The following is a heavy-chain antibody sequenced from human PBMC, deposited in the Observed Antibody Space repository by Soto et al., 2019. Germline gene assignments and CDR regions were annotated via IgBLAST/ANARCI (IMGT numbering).Heavy chain of an antibody. J-gene: IGHJ5*02. CDR3: PRRGSGRYGWFGP. CDR1: GGSISSSSYY. V-gene: IGHV4-39*01. D-gene: IGHD6-19*01. CDR2: IYFSGST. Sequence: SETLSLTCSVSGGSISSSSYYWGWIRQPPGKGLELIGIIYFSGSTYYNPSLKSRVTISVDTSKNQCSLKLSSVTATDTAVYYCPRRGSGRYGWFGPWGQGTLVTVSS.